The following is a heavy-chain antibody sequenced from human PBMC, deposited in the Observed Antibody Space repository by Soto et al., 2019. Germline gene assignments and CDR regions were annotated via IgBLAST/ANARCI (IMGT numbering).Heavy chain of an antibody. D-gene: IGHD3-3*01. V-gene: IGHV6-1*01. CDR1: GDSVSSNSAA. CDR3: ARMGEIFGVGTRYYYGMDV. J-gene: IGHJ6*02. CDR2: TYYRSKWYN. Sequence: SQTLSLTCAISGDSVSSNSAAWNWIRQSPSRGLEWLGRTYYRSKWYNDYAVSVKSRITINPDTSKNQFSLQLNSVTPEDTAVYYCARMGEIFGVGTRYYYGMDVWGQGTTVTVSS.